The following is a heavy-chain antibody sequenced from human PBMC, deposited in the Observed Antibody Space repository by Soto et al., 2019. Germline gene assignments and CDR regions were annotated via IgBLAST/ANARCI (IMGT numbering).Heavy chain of an antibody. Sequence: EVSVQWVGHGGRRGIEKKGGFDPEDGETIYAQKFQGRVTMTEDTSTDTAYMELSSLRSEDTAVYYCATDRADWYFDLWGRGTLVTVSS. V-gene: IGHV1-24*01. J-gene: IGHJ2*01. CDR2: FDPEDGET. CDR1: EVS. CDR3: ATDRADWYFDL. D-gene: IGHD3-10*01.